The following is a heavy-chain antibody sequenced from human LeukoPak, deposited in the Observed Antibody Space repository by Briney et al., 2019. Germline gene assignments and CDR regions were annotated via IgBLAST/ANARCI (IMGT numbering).Heavy chain of an antibody. Sequence: ASVKVSCKASGYTFTGYYMHWVRQAPGQGLEWMGWINPNSGGTNYAQTFQGRVTMTRDTSISTAYMELSRLRSDDTAVYYCARERRYYQNWFDPWGQGTLVTVSS. CDR3: ARERRYYQNWFDP. CDR2: INPNSGGT. D-gene: IGHD2/OR15-2a*01. CDR1: GYTFTGYY. V-gene: IGHV1-2*02. J-gene: IGHJ5*02.